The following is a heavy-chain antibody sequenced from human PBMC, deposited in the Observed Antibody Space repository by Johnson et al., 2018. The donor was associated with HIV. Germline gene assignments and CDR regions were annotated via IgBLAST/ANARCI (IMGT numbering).Heavy chain of an antibody. CDR2: IYSGGST. Sequence: VQLVESGGGVVQPGRSLRLSCAASGFTFGDYAMSWVRQAPGKGLEWVSVIYSGGSTYYADSVKGRFTISRDNSKNTLYLQMNSLRAEDTAVYYCARASDAFDIWGQGTMVTVSS. CDR1: GFTFGDYA. J-gene: IGHJ3*02. CDR3: ARASDAFDI. V-gene: IGHV3-66*01.